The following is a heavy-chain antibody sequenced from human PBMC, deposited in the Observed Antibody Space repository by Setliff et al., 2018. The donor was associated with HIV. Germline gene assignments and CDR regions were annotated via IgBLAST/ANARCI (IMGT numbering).Heavy chain of an antibody. D-gene: IGHD6-13*01. CDR2: VYTDGST. J-gene: IGHJ4*02. V-gene: IGHV4-61*09. CDR3: VSSWYWDFDF. CDR1: GGSISSDGYY. Sequence: TLSLTCTVSGGSISSDGYYWGWIRQPPGKGLEWIGHVYTDGSTNYNPSLNSRVTISVDMSKNQFSLKMNSLTAADTALYYCVSSWYWDFDFWGQGAQVTSPQ.